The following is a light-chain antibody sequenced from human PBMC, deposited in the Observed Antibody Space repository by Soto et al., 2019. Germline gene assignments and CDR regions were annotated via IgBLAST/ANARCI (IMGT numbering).Light chain of an antibody. CDR1: SGHSRYA. Sequence: QLVLTQSPSASASLGASVKLTCTLSSGHSRYAIAWHQQQPEKGPRYLMKVNSDGGHIKGDGIPDRFSGSSSGAERYLTISSLQSDDEADYYCQTWGSGIRVFGGGTKLTVL. V-gene: IGLV4-69*01. CDR2: VNSDGGH. CDR3: QTWGSGIRV. J-gene: IGLJ2*01.